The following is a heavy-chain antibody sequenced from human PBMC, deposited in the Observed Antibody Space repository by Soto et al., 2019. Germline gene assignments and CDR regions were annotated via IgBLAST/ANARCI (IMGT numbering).Heavy chain of an antibody. Sequence: QVQLVQSGAEVKKPGSSVKVSCRASGDTFSSYTVNWLRQAPGRGLEWMGRIIPILTTTDYAQNFRGRLTLPADKSTXTXYXXLSSLRSEDTAVYYCARRRYCGYACYYKHDYGMDVWGQGTTVTVAS. CDR1: GDTFSSYT. J-gene: IGHJ6*02. CDR3: ARRRYCGYACYYKHDYGMDV. D-gene: IGHD2-21*02. V-gene: IGHV1-69*08. CDR2: IIPILTTT.